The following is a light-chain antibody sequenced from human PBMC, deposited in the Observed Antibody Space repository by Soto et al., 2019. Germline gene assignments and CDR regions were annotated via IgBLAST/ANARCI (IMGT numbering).Light chain of an antibody. CDR3: SSYTSSSTLVV. CDR1: SSDVGGYNY. CDR2: EDS. J-gene: IGLJ2*01. V-gene: IGLV2-14*01. Sequence: QSVLTQPASVSGSPGQSINISCTGTSSDVGGYNYVSWYQQHPGKAPKLMIYEDSNRPSGVSNRFSGSNSGNTASLTISGLQAADEADYYCSSYTSSSTLVVFGGGTKLTVL.